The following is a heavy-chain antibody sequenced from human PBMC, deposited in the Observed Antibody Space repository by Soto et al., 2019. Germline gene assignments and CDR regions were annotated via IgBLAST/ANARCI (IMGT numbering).Heavy chain of an antibody. V-gene: IGHV3-21*01. J-gene: IGHJ4*02. CDR1: GFTFSSYS. D-gene: IGHD2-15*01. CDR2: ISSSSSYI. Sequence: GGSLRLSCAASGFTFSSYSMNWVRQAPGKGLEWVSSISSSSSYIYYADSVKGRFTISRDNAKNSLYLQMNSLRAEDTAVYYCASDGYCSGGSCYSVPVFDYWGQGTLVTVSS. CDR3: ASDGYCSGGSCYSVPVFDY.